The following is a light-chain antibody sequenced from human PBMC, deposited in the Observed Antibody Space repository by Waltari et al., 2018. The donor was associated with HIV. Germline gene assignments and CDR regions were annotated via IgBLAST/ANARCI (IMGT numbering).Light chain of an antibody. CDR2: DKA. J-gene: IGLJ3*02. Sequence: SSELTQDPALSLAFGQTFSITCQGDTLRSTCPSWYQQKPGQAPVLVMYDKANRPSGIPDRFSGASSGNTVSLTITGAQAEEEADYYCHSRDSSGNLWVFGGGTMVTVL. CDR1: TLRSTC. CDR3: HSRDSSGNLWV. V-gene: IGLV3-19*01.